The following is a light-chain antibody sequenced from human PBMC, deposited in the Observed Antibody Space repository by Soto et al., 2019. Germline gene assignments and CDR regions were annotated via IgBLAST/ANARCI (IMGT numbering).Light chain of an antibody. V-gene: IGLV2-14*03. CDR3: TSWTTSTTMI. J-gene: IGLJ2*01. CDR2: DVN. Sequence: QSALTQPASVSGSPGQSFTISCTGTSRDIGAYNFVSWYQQHPGKAPKLILYDVNIRPSGVSNRFSGSKSGNTASLTISGLQADDEADYYCTSWTTSTTMIFGGGTQLTVL. CDR1: SRDIGAYNF.